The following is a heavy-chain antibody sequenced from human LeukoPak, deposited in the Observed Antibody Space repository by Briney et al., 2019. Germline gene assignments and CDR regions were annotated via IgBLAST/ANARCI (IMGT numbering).Heavy chain of an antibody. CDR1: GDTFSSYA. V-gene: IGHV1-69*13. D-gene: IGHD5-18*01. CDR2: IIPIFGTA. J-gene: IGHJ6*02. Sequence: SVKVSCKASGDTFSSYAISWVRQAPGQGLEWMGGIIPIFGTANYAQKFQGRVTITADESTSTAYMELSSLRSEDTAVYYCATSPTAMVSPMDVWGQGTTVTVSS. CDR3: ATSPTAMVSPMDV.